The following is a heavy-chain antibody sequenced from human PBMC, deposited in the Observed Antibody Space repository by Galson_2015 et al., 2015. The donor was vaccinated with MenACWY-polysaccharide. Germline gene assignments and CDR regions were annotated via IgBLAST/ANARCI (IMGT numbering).Heavy chain of an antibody. J-gene: IGHJ6*02. CDR2: IHYSGST. V-gene: IGHV4-39*07. D-gene: IGHD2-15*01. CDR1: GGSISSSSSY. CDR3: GRTVAVAAGGYGMDV. Sequence: SETLSLTCTVSGGSISSSSSYWAWIRQPPGKGLEWIGSIHYSGSTYNNPPLKSRVTISVDTSKNQFSLKLRSMTAADTAVYYCGRTVAVAAGGYGMDVWGQGTTVTVSS.